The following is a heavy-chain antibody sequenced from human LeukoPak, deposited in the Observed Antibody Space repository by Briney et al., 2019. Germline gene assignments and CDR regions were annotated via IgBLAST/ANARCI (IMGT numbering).Heavy chain of an antibody. J-gene: IGHJ3*02. V-gene: IGHV3-23*01. CDR2: ISGRGGST. CDR1: GFTFSSYG. D-gene: IGHD3-22*01. Sequence: GGSLRLSCAASGFTFSSYGMSWVRQAPGKGLEWVSVISGRGGSTNYADSVKGRFTISRDNSKNTLFLQMNSLRAEDTAVYYCAKASIIVVVTPAFDIWGQGTMVTVSS. CDR3: AKASIIVVVTPAFDI.